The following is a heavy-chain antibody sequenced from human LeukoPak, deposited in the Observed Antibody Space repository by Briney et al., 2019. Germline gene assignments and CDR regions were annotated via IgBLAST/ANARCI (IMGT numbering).Heavy chain of an antibody. J-gene: IGHJ4*02. V-gene: IGHV4-39*02. CDR1: GGSISTSYC. CDR3: ARDRGDGDHDF. CDR2: MYYSGST. D-gene: IGHD4-17*01. Sequence: PSGTLSLTCTVSGGSISTSYCWGWIRQPPGKGLEWIGSMYYSGSTYYNPSLQSRVTISVDTSKNQFSLKLSSVTAADTAVYYCARDRGDGDHDFWGQGTLVTVSS.